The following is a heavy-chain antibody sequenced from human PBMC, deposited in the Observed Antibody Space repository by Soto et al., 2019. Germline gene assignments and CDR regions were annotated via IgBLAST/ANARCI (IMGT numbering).Heavy chain of an antibody. CDR3: ARGGYYDSSGARNYHYYGMDV. Sequence: ASVKVSCKASGYSFSSYGITWVLQAPGEGLEWLGWISPYNDDTKYAQRLQGRVTMTTDTSTRAAYMDIRGLRSDDTAIYYCARGGYYDSSGARNYHYYGMDVWGQGTTVTV. CDR1: GYSFSSYG. D-gene: IGHD3-22*01. V-gene: IGHV1-18*01. J-gene: IGHJ6*02. CDR2: ISPYNDDT.